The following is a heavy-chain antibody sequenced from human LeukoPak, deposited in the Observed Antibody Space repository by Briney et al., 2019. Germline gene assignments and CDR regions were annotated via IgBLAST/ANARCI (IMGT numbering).Heavy chain of an antibody. J-gene: IGHJ3*02. Sequence: PEGSLRLSCAASGFTFSSYGMHWVRQAPGKGLEWVAVISYDGSNKYYADSVKGRFTISRDNSKNTLYLQMYSLRAEDTAVYYCAKDAEWLRPPTTVPFDAFDIWGQGTMVTVSS. CDR1: GFTFSSYG. V-gene: IGHV3-30*18. CDR3: AKDAEWLRPPTTVPFDAFDI. D-gene: IGHD5-12*01. CDR2: ISYDGSNK.